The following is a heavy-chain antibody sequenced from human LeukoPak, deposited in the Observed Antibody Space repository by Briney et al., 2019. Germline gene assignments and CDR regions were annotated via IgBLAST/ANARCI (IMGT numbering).Heavy chain of an antibody. CDR1: GFTLNNYW. J-gene: IGHJ4*02. V-gene: IGHV3-74*01. CDR2: INVDGSSI. CDR3: TRIKWDLTYFDY. Sequence: GGSLRLSCAASGFTLNNYWMHWVRQAPGKGLVWVSRINVDGSSISYADSVKGRFTNSRDNARNTLYLQMNSLRAEDTAVYYCTRIKWDLTYFDYWGQGTLVTASS. D-gene: IGHD1-26*01.